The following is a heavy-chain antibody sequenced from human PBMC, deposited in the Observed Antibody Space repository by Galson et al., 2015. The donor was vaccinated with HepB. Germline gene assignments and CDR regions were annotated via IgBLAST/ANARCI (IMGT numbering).Heavy chain of an antibody. J-gene: IGHJ4*02. V-gene: IGHV4-59*08. D-gene: IGHD3-16*01. CDR3: ARLDSGGFDY. CDR2: IYFSGST. CDR1: GDSINSDY. Sequence: SETLSLTCTVSGDSINSDYWAWIRQSPGKRLEWIGHIYFSGSTNYNPSLKSRVTISVDRSKNYFSLRLRSVTAADTAVYYCARLDSGGFDYWGRGTLVTVSS.